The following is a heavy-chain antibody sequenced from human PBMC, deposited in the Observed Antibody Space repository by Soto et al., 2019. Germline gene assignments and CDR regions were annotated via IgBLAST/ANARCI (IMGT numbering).Heavy chain of an antibody. D-gene: IGHD2-15*01. Sequence: PGGSLRLSCAASGFTFSSYSMNWVRQAPGKGLEWVSSISSSSSYIYYADSVKGRFTISRDNAKNSLYLQMNSLRAEDTAVYYCARDRSPIVAVVAATGGMDVWGQGTTVTVSS. CDR3: ARDRSPIVAVVAATGGMDV. CDR1: GFTFSSYS. V-gene: IGHV3-21*01. J-gene: IGHJ6*02. CDR2: ISSSSSYI.